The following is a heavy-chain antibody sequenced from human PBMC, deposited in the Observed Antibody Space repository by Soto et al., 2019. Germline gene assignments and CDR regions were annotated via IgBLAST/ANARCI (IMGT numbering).Heavy chain of an antibody. CDR1: GFTFSTYA. D-gene: IGHD2-15*01. CDR2: IWHAGSQK. J-gene: IGHJ6*02. Sequence: QEQLVESGGGVVQPGRSLRLSCAASGFTFSTYAIHWVRQGPGKGLEWVAVIWHAGSQKDYADAVQGRFTISRDNSKNTLYLQMNSLRADDTAVYDCARGVWAVVYGLDVWGQGTTVTVS. CDR3: ARGVWAVVYGLDV. V-gene: IGHV3-33*01.